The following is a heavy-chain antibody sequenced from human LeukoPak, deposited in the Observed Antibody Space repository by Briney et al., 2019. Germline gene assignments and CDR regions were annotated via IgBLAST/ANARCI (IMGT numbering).Heavy chain of an antibody. CDR1: GGSLSSYY. J-gene: IGHJ6*03. Sequence: SETLSLTCTVSGGSLSSYYWNWIRQPAGKGLEWIGRIYTSGSTNYNPSLKSRVTMSVDTSKNQFSLKLSSVTAADTAVYYCARTTEGGYTYDYFYYYYMDVWGKGTTVTIS. CDR3: ARTTEGGYTYDYFYYYYMDV. D-gene: IGHD5-18*01. CDR2: IYTSGST. V-gene: IGHV4-4*07.